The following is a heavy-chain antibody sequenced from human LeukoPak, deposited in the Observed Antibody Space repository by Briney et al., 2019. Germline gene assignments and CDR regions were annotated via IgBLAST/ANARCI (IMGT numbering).Heavy chain of an antibody. J-gene: IGHJ4*02. CDR2: IKQDGSTK. Sequence: PGGSLRLSCAASGFTFTNSWMAWVRQAPGKGLEWVANIKQDGSTKHYADSLKGRFTISRDNPKNSLSLQMNGLRADDTALYYCARDTDGSLDYWGQGILVTVAS. CDR1: GFTFTNSW. D-gene: IGHD1-26*01. V-gene: IGHV3-7*01. CDR3: ARDTDGSLDY.